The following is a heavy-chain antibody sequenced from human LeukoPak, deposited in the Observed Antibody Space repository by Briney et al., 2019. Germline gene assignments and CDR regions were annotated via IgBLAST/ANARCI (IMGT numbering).Heavy chain of an antibody. Sequence: SETLSLTCTVSGGSISRYYWSWIRQPPGKGLEWIGYIYYSGSTKYSPSLKSRVTISVDTSKNHFSLNLRSVTAADTAVYYCARHACCGIYPFNTWGQGALVTVSS. J-gene: IGHJ5*02. CDR3: ARHACCGIYPFNT. D-gene: IGHD2-21*01. CDR2: IYYSGST. V-gene: IGHV4-59*08. CDR1: GGSISRYY.